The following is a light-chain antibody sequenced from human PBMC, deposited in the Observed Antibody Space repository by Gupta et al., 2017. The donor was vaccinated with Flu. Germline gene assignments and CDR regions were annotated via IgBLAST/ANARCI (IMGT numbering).Light chain of an antibody. V-gene: IGKV1-33*01. J-gene: IGKJ4*01. Sequence: DIQLTQSPSSLSASVGDRVTITCQASQDTNNYLDWYQQKPGKAPKLLIYDASNLETGVPSRFSGSGSGTDFTFTISSLQPEDIATYHCQQYGKLPLTFGGGTTVEIK. CDR1: QDTNNY. CDR3: QQYGKLPLT. CDR2: DAS.